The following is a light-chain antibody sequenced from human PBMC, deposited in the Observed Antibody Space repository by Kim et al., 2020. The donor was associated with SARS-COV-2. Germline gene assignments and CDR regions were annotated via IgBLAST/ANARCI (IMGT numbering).Light chain of an antibody. CDR3: CSYAGSSTSVV. CDR2: EVS. V-gene: IGLV2-23*02. CDR1: SSDVGSYNL. J-gene: IGLJ2*01. Sequence: QSITNSCTGTSSDVGSYNLVSWDQQHPGKAPKLMIYEVSKRPSGVSNRFSGSKSGNTASLTISGLQAEDEADYYCCSYAGSSTSVVFGGGTQLTVL.